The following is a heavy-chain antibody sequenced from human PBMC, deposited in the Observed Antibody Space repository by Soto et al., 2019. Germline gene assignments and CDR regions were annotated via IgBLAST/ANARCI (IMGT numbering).Heavy chain of an antibody. D-gene: IGHD6-19*01. Sequence: EVQLLESGGGVVQPGGSLRLSCVASGFNFKKFAMSWVRQAPGEGLEWVSGISCCGGSTSYADSVKGRFSIARDDSTNPLSLQMNNLRGEDTAQYYCAKADGEQWLLPHLDKWGQGTLVTVS. CDR1: GFNFKKFA. J-gene: IGHJ4*02. V-gene: IGHV3-23*01. CDR2: ISCCGGST. CDR3: AKADGEQWLLPHLDK.